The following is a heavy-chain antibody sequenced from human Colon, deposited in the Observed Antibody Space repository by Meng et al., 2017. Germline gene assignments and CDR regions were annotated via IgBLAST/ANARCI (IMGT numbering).Heavy chain of an antibody. CDR1: SGSISSSNW. V-gene: IGHV4-4*02. Sequence: QVQLQESCPGLVKPSGTLSLTCAVSSGSISSSNWWSWGRQPPGKGLEWIGEISQSGTTYYNPSLKSRVTITGDWSKNQFSLNLNSVTAADTALYYCVRQGMTSYSWGYWGQGTLVTVSS. D-gene: IGHD3-9*01. CDR3: VRQGMTSYSWGY. CDR2: ISQSGTT. J-gene: IGHJ4*02.